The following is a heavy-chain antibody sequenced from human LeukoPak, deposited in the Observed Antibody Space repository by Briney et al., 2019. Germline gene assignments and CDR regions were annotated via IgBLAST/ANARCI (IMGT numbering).Heavy chain of an antibody. D-gene: IGHD5-24*01. CDR3: ARGMATIPLIFDY. Sequence: ASVKVSCKASGGTFSSYAISWVRQAPGQGLEWMGGIIPIFGTANYAQKFQGRVTITTDESTSTAYMELSSLRSEDTAVYYCARGMATIPLIFDYWGQGTLVTVSS. CDR2: IIPIFGTA. V-gene: IGHV1-69*05. CDR1: GGTFSSYA. J-gene: IGHJ4*02.